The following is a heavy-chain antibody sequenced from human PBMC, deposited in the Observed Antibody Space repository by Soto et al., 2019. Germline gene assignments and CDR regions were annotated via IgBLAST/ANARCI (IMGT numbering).Heavy chain of an antibody. J-gene: IGHJ4*02. CDR1: GGAVSGYY. CDR3: ARHNYGSGSTYFDY. D-gene: IGHD3-10*01. CDR2: IYYSGST. Sequence: ETLSLTCSVYGGAVSGYYWRWMRQHPGKGLEWIGYIYYSGSTNYNPSLKSRVTISVDTSKNQFSLKLNSMTAADTAVYYCARHNYGSGSTYFDYWGQGTLVTVSS. V-gene: IGHV4-59*08.